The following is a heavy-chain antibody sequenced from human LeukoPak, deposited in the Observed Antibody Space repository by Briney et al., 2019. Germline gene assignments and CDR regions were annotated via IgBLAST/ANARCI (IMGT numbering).Heavy chain of an antibody. J-gene: IGHJ4*02. D-gene: IGHD3-22*01. CDR2: VSSSRSYI. V-gene: IGHV3-21*01. CDR1: GFTFSSYS. CDR3: ARGGTMIVVVYFDY. Sequence: KPGGSLRLSCAASGFTFSSYSMNGVRQARGKGVEWVSSVSSSRSYIYYADSVKGRFTISRDNAKNSLYLQMNSLRAEDTAVYYCARGGTMIVVVYFDYWGQGTLVTVSS.